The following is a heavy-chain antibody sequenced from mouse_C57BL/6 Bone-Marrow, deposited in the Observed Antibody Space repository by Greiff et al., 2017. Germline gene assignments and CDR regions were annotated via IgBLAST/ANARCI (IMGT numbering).Heavy chain of an antibody. Sequence: QVQLKESGPGLVQPSQSLSITCTVSGFSLTSYGVHWVRQSPGKGLEWLGVIWRGGSTDYNAAFMSRLSITKDNSKSQVFFKMNSLQADDTAIYYCAKKGGNYLYYAMDYWGQGTSVTVSS. CDR3: AKKGGNYLYYAMDY. CDR1: GFSLTSYG. V-gene: IGHV2-5*01. D-gene: IGHD2-1*01. J-gene: IGHJ4*01. CDR2: IWRGGST.